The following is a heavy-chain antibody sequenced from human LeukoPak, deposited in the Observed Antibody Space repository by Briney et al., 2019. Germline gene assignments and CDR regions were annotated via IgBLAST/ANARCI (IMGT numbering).Heavy chain of an antibody. CDR1: GYSISSGYY. Sequence: SETLSLTCTVSGYSISSGYYWSWIRQPPGKRLEWIGYIYYSGSTNYNPSLKSRVTISVDTSKNQFSLKLSSVTAADTAVYYCAGGYSYGSTYYYMDVWGKGTTVTISS. CDR3: AGGYSYGSTYYYMDV. J-gene: IGHJ6*03. CDR2: IYYSGST. V-gene: IGHV4-61*01. D-gene: IGHD5-18*01.